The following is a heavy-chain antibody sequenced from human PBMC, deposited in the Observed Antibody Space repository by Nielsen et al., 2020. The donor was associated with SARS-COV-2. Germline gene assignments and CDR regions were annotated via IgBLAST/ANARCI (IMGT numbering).Heavy chain of an antibody. V-gene: IGHV3-74*01. CDR2: ISSDGSST. J-gene: IGHJ6*02. D-gene: IGHD1-26*01. CDR1: GFPFMRYA. Sequence: GESLKISCAASGFPFMRYAMSWVRQAPGKGLVWVSRISSDGSSTRYADSVKGRFTISRDNAKNTLFLQMNSLTAEDTAVYYCARRGSYGSYFGLDVWGQGTTVTVSS. CDR3: ARRGSYGSYFGLDV.